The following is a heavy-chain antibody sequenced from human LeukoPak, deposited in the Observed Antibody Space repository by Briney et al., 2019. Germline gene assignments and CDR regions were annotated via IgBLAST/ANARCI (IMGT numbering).Heavy chain of an antibody. J-gene: IGHJ3*02. CDR1: GFTFSSYG. CDR3: ARCLKEYGSWDATDI. Sequence: QPGRSLRLSCAASGFTFSSYGMHWVRQAPGKGLEWVAVAWYDEKNKAYADSVKGRFTIARDNSKETLYLQMSRLRAEDTALYFCARCLKEYGSWDATDIWGQGTMVIVSS. CDR2: AWYDEKNK. V-gene: IGHV3-33*01. D-gene: IGHD3-10*01.